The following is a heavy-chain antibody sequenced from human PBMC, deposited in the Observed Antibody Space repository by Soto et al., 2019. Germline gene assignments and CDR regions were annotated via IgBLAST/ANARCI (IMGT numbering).Heavy chain of an antibody. V-gene: IGHV4-61*01. CDR3: ARESYYGSGSYYF. D-gene: IGHD3-10*01. CDR2: IYYSGST. CDR1: GGSVSSGSYY. J-gene: IGHJ4*02. Sequence: LETLSLTCTVSGGSVSSGSYYWSWIRQPPGKGLEWIGYIYYSGSTNYNPSLKSRVTISVDTSKNQFSLKLSSVTAADTAVYYCARESYYGSGSYYFWGQGTLVTVSS.